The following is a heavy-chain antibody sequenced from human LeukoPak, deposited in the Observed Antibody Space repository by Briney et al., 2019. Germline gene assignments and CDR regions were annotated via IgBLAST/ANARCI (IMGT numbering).Heavy chain of an antibody. D-gene: IGHD3-22*01. CDR3: ARPPENYYDSTGPDAFDI. Sequence: GESLKISCKGSGYSFTSYWIGWVRQMPGKGLEWMGIIYPGDSDTRYSPSFQGQVTISADKSISTAYLQWSSLKASDTAMYYCARPPENYYDSTGPDAFDIWGQGTMVTVSS. J-gene: IGHJ3*02. CDR2: IYPGDSDT. V-gene: IGHV5-51*01. CDR1: GYSFTSYW.